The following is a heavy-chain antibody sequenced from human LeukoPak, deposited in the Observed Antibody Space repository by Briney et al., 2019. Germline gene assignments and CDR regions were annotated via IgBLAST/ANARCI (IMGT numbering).Heavy chain of an antibody. CDR1: GFTFSSYA. Sequence: GGSLRLSCAASGFTFSSYAMSWVRQAPGKWLEWVSAISGSGGSTYYADSVKGRFTISRDNSKNTLYLQMNSLRAEDTAVYYCAKEGIVGATGPRGCCWFDPWGQGTLVTVSS. CDR3: AKEGIVGATGPRGCCWFDP. J-gene: IGHJ5*02. V-gene: IGHV3-23*01. CDR2: ISGSGGST. D-gene: IGHD1-26*01.